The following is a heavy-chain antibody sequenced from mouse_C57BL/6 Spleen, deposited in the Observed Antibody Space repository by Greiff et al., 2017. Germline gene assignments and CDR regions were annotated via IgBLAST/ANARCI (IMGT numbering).Heavy chain of an antibody. V-gene: IGHV1-80*01. CDR1: GYAFSSYW. CDR3: ARSYYEGGVFAY. CDR2: IYPGDGDT. Sequence: VQLQQSGAELVKPGASVKISCKASGYAFSSYWMNWVKQRPGKGLAWIGQIYPGDGDTNYNGKFKGKATLTADKSSSTAYMQLSSLTSEDSAVYFCARSYYEGGVFAYWGQGTLVTVSA. D-gene: IGHD2-10*01. J-gene: IGHJ3*01.